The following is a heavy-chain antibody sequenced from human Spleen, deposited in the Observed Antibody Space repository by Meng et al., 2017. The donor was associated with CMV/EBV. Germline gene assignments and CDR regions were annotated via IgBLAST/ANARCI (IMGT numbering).Heavy chain of an antibody. CDR3: ARESGSGDGYSSDAFDI. D-gene: IGHD5-24*01. J-gene: IGHJ3*02. CDR1: GGSISSYY. Sequence: SETLSLTCTVSGGSISSYYWSWIRQPQGKGLEWIGYIYYSGSTNYNPSLKSRVTISVDTSKNQFSLKLSSVTAADTAVYSCARESGSGDGYSSDAFDIWGQGTMVTVSS. CDR2: IYYSGST. V-gene: IGHV4-59*01.